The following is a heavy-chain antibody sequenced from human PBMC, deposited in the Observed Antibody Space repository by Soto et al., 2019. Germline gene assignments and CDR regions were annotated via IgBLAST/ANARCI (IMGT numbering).Heavy chain of an antibody. CDR3: TRQDPGPYYYYGMDV. CDR2: SRNKANSYTT. CDR1: GFMFGDHF. Sequence: GGSLRLSCAASGFMFGDHFMDWVRQAPGKGLEWVGRSRNKANSYTTEYAASVKGRFTISRDDSKNSVYLQMNSLKIEDTAVYYCTRQDPGPYYYYGMDVWGQGTTVTVS. V-gene: IGHV3-72*01. J-gene: IGHJ6*02.